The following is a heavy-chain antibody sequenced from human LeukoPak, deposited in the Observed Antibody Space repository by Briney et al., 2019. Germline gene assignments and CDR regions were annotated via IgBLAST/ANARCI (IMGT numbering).Heavy chain of an antibody. J-gene: IGHJ5*02. CDR3: ARGPPNYDFWSGSSNWFDP. CDR2: ISYDGSNK. Sequence: GGSLRLSCAASGFTFSSYAMHWVRQAPGKGLEWVAVISYDGSNKYYADSVKGRFTISRDNSKNTLYLQMNSLRAEDTAVYYCARGPPNYDFWSGSSNWFDPWGQGTLVTVSS. D-gene: IGHD3-3*01. CDR1: GFTFSSYA. V-gene: IGHV3-30-3*01.